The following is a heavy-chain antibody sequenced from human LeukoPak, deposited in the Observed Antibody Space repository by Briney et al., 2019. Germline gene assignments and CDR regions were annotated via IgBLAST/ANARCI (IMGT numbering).Heavy chain of an antibody. Sequence: GGSLRLSCAASGFTFSSYWMHWVRQAPGKGLVWVSRINSDGSSTSYADSVKGRFTISRDNAKNSLYLQMNSLRAEDTALYYCARDRGYYYGSGSYMFDYWGQGTLVTVSS. CDR2: INSDGSST. J-gene: IGHJ4*02. CDR3: ARDRGYYYGSGSYMFDY. V-gene: IGHV3-74*01. D-gene: IGHD3-10*01. CDR1: GFTFSSYW.